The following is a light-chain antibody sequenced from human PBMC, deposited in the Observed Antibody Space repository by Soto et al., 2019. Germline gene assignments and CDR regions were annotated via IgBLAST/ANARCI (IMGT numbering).Light chain of an antibody. Sequence: EIVLTQSPGTLSLSPGERATLSCRASESVPNSYLAWYQQKPGQAPRLLINGASSRATGTPDRFSGSGSGTDFTLIIDRLEPEDFALYLCLQYGSTPGTFGQGTKVDIK. CDR1: ESVPNSY. CDR2: GAS. CDR3: LQYGSTPGT. J-gene: IGKJ1*01. V-gene: IGKV3-20*01.